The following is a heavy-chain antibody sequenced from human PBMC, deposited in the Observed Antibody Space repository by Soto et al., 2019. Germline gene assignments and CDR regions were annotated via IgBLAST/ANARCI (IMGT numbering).Heavy chain of an antibody. CDR2: ISASGGST. Sequence: HPGRSPGLSCAASGFTFSSYAMSWVRQAPGKGLEWVSGISASGGSTYYADSVKGRFTISRDNSKNTLYLQMNNLKAEDTAVYYCAKIPLNYYDSGNYYNDNWGQGTLVTVSS. V-gene: IGHV3-23*01. CDR3: AKIPLNYYDSGNYYNDN. CDR1: GFTFSSYA. D-gene: IGHD3-10*01. J-gene: IGHJ4*02.